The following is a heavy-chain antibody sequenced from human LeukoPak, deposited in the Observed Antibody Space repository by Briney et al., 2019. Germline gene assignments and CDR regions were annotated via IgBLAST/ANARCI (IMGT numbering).Heavy chain of an antibody. CDR2: INPNSGGT. Sequence: AASVKVSCTASGYTFTGYYMHWVRQAPGQGLEWMGRINPNSGGTNYAQKFQGRVTMTRDTSISTAYMELSRLRSDDTAVYYCARLLRGTTFGLDPWGQGTLVTVSS. V-gene: IGHV1-2*06. J-gene: IGHJ5*02. CDR1: GYTFTGYY. CDR3: ARLLRGTTFGLDP. D-gene: IGHD3-10*02.